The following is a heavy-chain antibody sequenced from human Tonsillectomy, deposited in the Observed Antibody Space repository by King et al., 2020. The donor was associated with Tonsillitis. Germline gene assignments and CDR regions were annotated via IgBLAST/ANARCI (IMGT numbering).Heavy chain of an antibody. CDR1: GFTFSSYA. J-gene: IGHJ3*02. V-gene: IGHV3-23*04. CDR2: ISGSGGST. CDR3: ANTRVPGDAFDI. D-gene: IGHD3-10*01. Sequence: VQLVESGGGLVQPGGSLRLSCAASGFTFSSYAMSWVRQAPGKGLEWVSAISGSGGSTYYAESVKGRFTISRDNSKNTLYLQMNSLRAEDTAVYYCANTRVPGDAFDIWGQGTMVTVSS.